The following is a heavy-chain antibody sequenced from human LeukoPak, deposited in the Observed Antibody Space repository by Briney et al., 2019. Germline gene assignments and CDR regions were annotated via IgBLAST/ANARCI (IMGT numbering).Heavy chain of an antibody. CDR3: ARIRGSGSYYSFGY. D-gene: IGHD3-10*01. J-gene: IGHJ4*02. CDR1: GYTFTGYD. CDR2: MNPNSGNT. Sequence: ASVKVSCKASGYTFTGYDINWVRQATGQGLEWMGWMNPNSGNTGYAQKFQGRVTMTRNTSISTAYMELSSLRSEDTAVYYCARIRGSGSYYSFGYWGQETLVTVSS. V-gene: IGHV1-8*01.